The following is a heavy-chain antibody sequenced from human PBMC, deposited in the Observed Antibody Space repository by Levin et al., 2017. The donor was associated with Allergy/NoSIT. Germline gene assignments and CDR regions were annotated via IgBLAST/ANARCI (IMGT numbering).Heavy chain of an antibody. D-gene: IGHD3-22*01. V-gene: IGHV4-59*01. Sequence: PSETLSLTCTVSGGSISSYYWSWIRQPPGKGLEWIGYIYYSGSTNYNPSLKSRVTISVDTSKNQFSLKLSSVTAADTAVYYCARERLGYYYDSSGYYFLDYYGMDVWGQGTTVTVSS. J-gene: IGHJ6*02. CDR3: ARERLGYYYDSSGYYFLDYYGMDV. CDR1: GGSISSYY. CDR2: IYYSGST.